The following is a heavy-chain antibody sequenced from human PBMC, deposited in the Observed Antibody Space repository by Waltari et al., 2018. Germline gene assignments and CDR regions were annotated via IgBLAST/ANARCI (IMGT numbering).Heavy chain of an antibody. V-gene: IGHV1-69*12. CDR2: IIPIFGTV. CDR3: ARGGDRITIFGVVPSFDY. CDR1: GGTFSSYA. Sequence: QVQLVQSGAEVKKPGSSVKVSCKASGGTFSSYAISWVRQAPGQGLEWMGGIIPIFGTVNYDQKCQGIVTITADESTSTAYMGLSSLRSEDTAVYYCARGGDRITIFGVVPSFDYWGQGTLVTVSS. D-gene: IGHD3-3*01. J-gene: IGHJ4*02.